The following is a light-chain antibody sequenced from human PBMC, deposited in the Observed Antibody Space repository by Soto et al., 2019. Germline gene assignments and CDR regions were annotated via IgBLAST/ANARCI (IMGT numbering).Light chain of an antibody. CDR1: SSDVGRYNY. Sequence: QSALTQPASVSGSPGQSITISCTGTSSDVGRYNYVSWFQQHPGKAPKLMIFEVSTRPSGVSNRFSGSKSGNTASLTISGLQIKDEADYYCCSYTSSTSAVFGGGTQLTVL. V-gene: IGLV2-14*01. CDR3: CSYTSSTSAV. CDR2: EVS. J-gene: IGLJ2*01.